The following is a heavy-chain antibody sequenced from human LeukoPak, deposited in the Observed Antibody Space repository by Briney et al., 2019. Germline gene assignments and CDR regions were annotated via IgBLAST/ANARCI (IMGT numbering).Heavy chain of an antibody. Sequence: PGGSLRLSCAASGFTFSSYGMHWVRQAPGKGLEGVAVISYDGRNKYYADSVKGRFTISRDNSKNTLYLQMNSLRAEDTAVYYCAKDFGSGSYTPPNWFDPWGQGTLVTVSS. CDR2: ISYDGRNK. V-gene: IGHV3-30*18. CDR1: GFTFSSYG. J-gene: IGHJ5*02. D-gene: IGHD3-10*01. CDR3: AKDFGSGSYTPPNWFDP.